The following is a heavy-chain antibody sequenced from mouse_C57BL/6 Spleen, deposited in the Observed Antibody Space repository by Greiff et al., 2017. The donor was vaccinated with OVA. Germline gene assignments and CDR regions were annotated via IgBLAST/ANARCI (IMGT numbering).Heavy chain of an antibody. Sequence: QVQLQQPGAELVKPGASVKMSCKASGYTFTSYWITWVKQRPGQGLEWIGDIYPGSGSTNYNEKFKSKASLTVDTSSSTAYMQLSSLTSEDSAVYYCARWYYGSSYERGYFDVWGTGTTVTVSS. CDR3: ARWYYGSSYERGYFDV. D-gene: IGHD1-1*01. CDR1: GYTFTSYW. J-gene: IGHJ1*03. V-gene: IGHV1-55*01. CDR2: IYPGSGST.